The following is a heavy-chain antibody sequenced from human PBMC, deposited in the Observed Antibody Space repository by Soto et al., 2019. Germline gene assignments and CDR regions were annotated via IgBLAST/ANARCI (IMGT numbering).Heavy chain of an antibody. V-gene: IGHV1-69*06. Sequence: GASVKVSCKASGGTFSSYAISWLRQSPGQGLEWMGGIIPIFGTANYAQKFQGRVTITADKSMSTAYMELSSLRSEDTAVYYCARAMSGPDDYWGQGTLVTVSS. CDR2: IIPIFGTA. CDR3: ARAMSGPDDY. CDR1: GGTFSSYA. D-gene: IGHD3-3*01. J-gene: IGHJ4*02.